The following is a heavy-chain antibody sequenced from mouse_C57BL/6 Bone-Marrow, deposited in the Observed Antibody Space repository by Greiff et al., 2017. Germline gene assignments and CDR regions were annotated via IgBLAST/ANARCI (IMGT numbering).Heavy chain of an antibody. CDR2: IDPENGDT. J-gene: IGHJ3*01. Sequence: EVQLQQSGAELVRPGASVKLSCTASGFNIKDDYMHWVKQRPEQGLEWIGWIDPENGDTEYASKFQGKATITADTSSNTAYLQLSSLTSEDTAVYYCTRGGSPFAYWGQGTLVTVSA. D-gene: IGHD1-1*01. V-gene: IGHV14-4*01. CDR1: GFNIKDDY. CDR3: TRGGSPFAY.